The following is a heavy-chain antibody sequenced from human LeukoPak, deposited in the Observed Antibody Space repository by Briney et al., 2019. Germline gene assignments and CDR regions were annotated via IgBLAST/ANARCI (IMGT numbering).Heavy chain of an antibody. CDR1: GFTFSSYE. J-gene: IGHJ6*03. Sequence: GGSLRLSCAASGFTFSSYEMNWVRQAPGKGLEWVSYISSSGSTIYYADSVKGRFTISRDNAKNSLYLQMNSLRAEDTAVYYCARDGGITLIRGVVLKGDYYYYYMDVWGKGTTVTVSS. CDR3: ARDGGITLIRGVVLKGDYYYYYMDV. CDR2: ISSSGSTI. D-gene: IGHD3-10*01. V-gene: IGHV3-48*03.